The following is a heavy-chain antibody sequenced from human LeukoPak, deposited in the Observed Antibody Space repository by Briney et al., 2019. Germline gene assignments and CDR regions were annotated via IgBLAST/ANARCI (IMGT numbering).Heavy chain of an antibody. D-gene: IGHD6-13*01. CDR1: GGSISSGDYY. Sequence: PSQTLSLTCTVSGGSISSGDYYWGWVRQPPGKGLEWIGYIYYSGSTYYNSSLKSRVTISVDTSKNQFSLKLSSVTAADTAVYYCARDRGSRAFDPWGQGTLVTVSS. CDR2: IYYSGST. CDR3: ARDRGSRAFDP. V-gene: IGHV4-30-4*01. J-gene: IGHJ5*02.